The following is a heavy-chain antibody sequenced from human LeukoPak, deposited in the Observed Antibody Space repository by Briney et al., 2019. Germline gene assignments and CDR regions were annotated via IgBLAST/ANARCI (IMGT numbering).Heavy chain of an antibody. D-gene: IGHD6-13*01. J-gene: IGHJ4*02. V-gene: IGHV4-59*01. CDR3: ARGRGQQLKGTSDY. Sequence: SETLSLTCTVSGGAISTYYWSWLRQSPGKGLEWIGYIYYSGNTHYNPSLTSRLTLSIDTSKNQFSLNLSSVTAADTAVYFCARGRGQQLKGTSDYWGQGTQVTVSS. CDR1: GGAISTYY. CDR2: IYYSGNT.